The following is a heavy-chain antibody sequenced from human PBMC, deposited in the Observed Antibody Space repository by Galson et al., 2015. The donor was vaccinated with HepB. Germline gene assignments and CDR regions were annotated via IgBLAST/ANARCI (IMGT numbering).Heavy chain of an antibody. CDR3: ATEGKNTDFWLDP. CDR2: INPIFRVS. Sequence: SVKVAGKASGGTVRTSSILWVRQAPRQGLEWVGGINPIFRVSNYAQRFQGRVTITADESATTAYMELNSLRAEDTAIYYCATEGKNTDFWLDPWGQGTLLIVSS. D-gene: IGHD2/OR15-2a*01. V-gene: IGHV1-69*13. CDR1: GGTVRTSS. J-gene: IGHJ5*02.